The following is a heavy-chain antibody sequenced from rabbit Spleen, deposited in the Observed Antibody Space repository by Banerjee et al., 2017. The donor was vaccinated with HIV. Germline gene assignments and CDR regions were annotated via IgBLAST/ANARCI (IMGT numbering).Heavy chain of an antibody. V-gene: IGHV1S45*01. CDR1: GFSFRSSNR. D-gene: IGHD2-1*01. CDR2: IYTGSSGNT. J-gene: IGHJ2*01. Sequence: QEQLEESGGDLVKPEGSLTLTCTASGFSFRSSNRMGWVPQAPGKWLEWIACIYTGSSGNTYYASWAKGRFTISKSSSTTVTLQMTSLTAADTATYFCARAFDDSHFHTFDSRGPGTLVTVS. CDR3: ARAFDDSHFHTFDS.